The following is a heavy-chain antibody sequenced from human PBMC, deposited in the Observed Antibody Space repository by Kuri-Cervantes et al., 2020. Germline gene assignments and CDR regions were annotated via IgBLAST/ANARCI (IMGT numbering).Heavy chain of an antibody. V-gene: IGHV4-31*02. J-gene: IGHJ3*02. CDR1: TFGDYA. D-gene: IGHD2-15*01. CDR3: ARAFKPPVGLLRACAAFDI. Sequence: TFGDYAMSWIRQHPGKGLEWIGYIYYSGSTYYNPSLKSRVTISVDTSKNQFSLKLSSVTAADTAVHYCARAFKPPVGLLRACAAFDIWGQGTMVTVSS. CDR2: IYYSGST.